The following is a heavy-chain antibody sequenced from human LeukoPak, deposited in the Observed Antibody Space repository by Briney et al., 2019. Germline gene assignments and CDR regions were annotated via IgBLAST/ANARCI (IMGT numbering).Heavy chain of an antibody. CDR1: GFTFSSYA. J-gene: IGHJ4*02. Sequence: GGSLRLSCAASGFTFSSYAMHWVRQAPGKGLEWVAVISYDGSSKYYADSVKGRFTISRDNSKNTLYLQMNSLRAEDTAVYYCAREDYGGNWFDYWGQGTLVTVSS. D-gene: IGHD4-23*01. CDR3: AREDYGGNWFDY. V-gene: IGHV3-30-3*01. CDR2: ISYDGSSK.